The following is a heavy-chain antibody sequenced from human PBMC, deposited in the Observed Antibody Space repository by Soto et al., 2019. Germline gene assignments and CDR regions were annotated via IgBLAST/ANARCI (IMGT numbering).Heavy chain of an antibody. Sequence: GGSLRLSCAASGFTFSSYGMHWVRQAPGKGLEWVAVISYDGSNKYYADSVKGRFTISRDNSKNTLYLQMNSLRAEDTAVYYCAKDLSQTTTYCSSTSCYFLWGQGTLVTVSS. CDR2: ISYDGSNK. CDR3: AKDLSQTTTYCSSTSCYFL. CDR1: GFTFSSYG. V-gene: IGHV3-30*18. J-gene: IGHJ4*02. D-gene: IGHD2-2*01.